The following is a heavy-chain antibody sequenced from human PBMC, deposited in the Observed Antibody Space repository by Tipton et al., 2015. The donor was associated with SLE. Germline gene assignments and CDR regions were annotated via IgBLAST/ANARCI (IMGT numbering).Heavy chain of an antibody. D-gene: IGHD3-22*01. V-gene: IGHV1-18*01. CDR1: GYSFTSYG. Sequence: QVQLVQSGAEVKKPGASVKVSCKASGYSFTSYGISWVRQAPGQGLEWMGWISGYNVNTNYAQKFQGRVTMTTDTSTSTAYMELRSLRSDDTALYYCTRDKAWRYDRSGYSVIGDYWCQGTLVTVSS. J-gene: IGHJ4*02. CDR2: ISGYNVNT. CDR3: TRDKAWRYDRSGYSVIGDY.